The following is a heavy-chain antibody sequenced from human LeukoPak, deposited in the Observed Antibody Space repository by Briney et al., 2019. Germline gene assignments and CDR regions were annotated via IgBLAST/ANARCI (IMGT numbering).Heavy chain of an antibody. CDR3: ARVRDSSGYYYYAFDI. V-gene: IGHV5-51*01. J-gene: IGHJ3*02. D-gene: IGHD3-22*01. Sequence: GESLKISCKGSGYSFTSYWIGWVRQMPGKGLEWMGIIYPGDSDTRYSPSFQGQVTISADKSISTAYLQWSSLKASDTAMYYCARVRDSSGYYYYAFDIWGQGTMVTVSS. CDR1: GYSFTSYW. CDR2: IYPGDSDT.